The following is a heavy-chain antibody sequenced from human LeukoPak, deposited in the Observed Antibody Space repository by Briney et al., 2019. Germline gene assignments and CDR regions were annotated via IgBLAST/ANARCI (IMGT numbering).Heavy chain of an antibody. V-gene: IGHV3-23*01. D-gene: IGHD2-21*01. CDR3: ARDRCGDICFYGLDV. CDR2: IGSDYKT. CDR1: GFTIGGFA. J-gene: IGHJ6*02. Sequence: GGSLRLSCAASGFTIGGFAMTWVRQAPGKGLEWVSSIGSDYKTHYSESVKGRFTISRDNSKNTLYLEMNSLRAEDTAVYYCARDRCGDICFYGLDVWGQGTTVSVSS.